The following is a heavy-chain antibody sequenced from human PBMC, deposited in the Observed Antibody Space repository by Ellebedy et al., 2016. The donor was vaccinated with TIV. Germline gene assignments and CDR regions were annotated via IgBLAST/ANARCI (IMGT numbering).Heavy chain of an antibody. CDR1: GFTFTRYG. CDR2: ISGYSGNT. J-gene: IGHJ5*01. V-gene: IGHV1-18*04. Sequence: AASVKVSCKASGFTFTRYGINWVRQAPGQGLAWMGWISGYSGNTDYAQKFQGRVTMTTDTGTNTGYMELTSLTSDDTAVYYCARGSGPNWLDPWGQGTLVTVSS. CDR3: ARGSGPNWLDP. D-gene: IGHD6-19*01.